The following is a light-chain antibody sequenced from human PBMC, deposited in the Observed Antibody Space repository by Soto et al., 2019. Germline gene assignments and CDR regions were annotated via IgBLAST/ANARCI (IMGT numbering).Light chain of an antibody. CDR3: QQYGSSPRT. CDR1: QSVSSK. Sequence: IVLTQCTSTLSVSPGEGATRSCMASQSVSSKLARYQQKPGQAPRLLIYGASTRATGIPARFSGSGSGTDFTLTISRLEPEDFAVYYCQQYGSSPRTSGQGSKVDIK. J-gene: IGKJ1*01. V-gene: IGKV3-20*01. CDR2: GAS.